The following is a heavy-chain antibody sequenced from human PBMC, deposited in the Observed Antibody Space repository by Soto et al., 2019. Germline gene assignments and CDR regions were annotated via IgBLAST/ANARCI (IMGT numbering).Heavy chain of an antibody. J-gene: IGHJ4*02. CDR3: ARDGPDSISSTGLGN. CDR1: GYTFSNNY. D-gene: IGHD6-6*01. V-gene: IGHV1-2*02. Sequence: QVQLVQSGADLRKPGASVKVSCKASGYTFSNNYIYWVRQAPGLGLEWLGWIDPSSGGTTYAQKFRGRVTLTRDTTISTAYMELSRLRADDTAVYYCARDGPDSISSTGLGNWGQGTLVTVSS. CDR2: IDPSSGGT.